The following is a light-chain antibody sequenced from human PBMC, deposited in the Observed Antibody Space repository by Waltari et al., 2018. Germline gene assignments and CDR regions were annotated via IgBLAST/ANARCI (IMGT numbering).Light chain of an antibody. CDR2: GAS. Sequence: EIVMTQSPATLSASPGERVTLSCRASQSVNSRLAWYQRKPGQAPTLLIYGASTRATGIPARFSGSGSATEFTLTISSRQSEDFAVYYCQQYNDWPLTFGQGTKVEIK. V-gene: IGKV3-15*01. J-gene: IGKJ1*01. CDR3: QQYNDWPLT. CDR1: QSVNSR.